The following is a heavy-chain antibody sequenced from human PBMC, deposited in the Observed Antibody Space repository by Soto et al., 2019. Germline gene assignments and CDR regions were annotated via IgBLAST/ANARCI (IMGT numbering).Heavy chain of an antibody. J-gene: IGHJ4*02. Sequence: PSETLSLTCTVSGGSISSYYWSWIRQPPGKGLEWIGYIYYSGSTNYNPSLKSRVTISVDTSKNQFSLKLSSVTAADTAVYYCARVPAAAGVDYWGQGTLVTVS. V-gene: IGHV4-59*01. CDR3: ARVPAAAGVDY. CDR1: GGSISSYY. D-gene: IGHD6-13*01. CDR2: IYYSGST.